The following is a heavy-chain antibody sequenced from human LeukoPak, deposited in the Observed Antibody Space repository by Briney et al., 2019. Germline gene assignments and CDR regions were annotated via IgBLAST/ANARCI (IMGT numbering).Heavy chain of an antibody. CDR3: ARAHDPDTVVVPAARGSVSPDV. CDR1: GFTFSDYY. D-gene: IGHD2-2*01. J-gene: IGHJ6*02. V-gene: IGHV3-11*01. CDR2: ISSSGSTI. Sequence: GGSLRLSCAASGFTFSDYYMSWIRQAPGKGLEWVSYISSSGSTIYYADSVKGRFTISRDNAKNSLYLQMNSLRAEDTAVYYCARAHDPDTVVVPAARGSVSPDVWGQGTTVTVSS.